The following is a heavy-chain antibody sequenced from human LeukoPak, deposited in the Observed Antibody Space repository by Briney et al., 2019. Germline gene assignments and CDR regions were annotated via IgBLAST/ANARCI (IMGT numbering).Heavy chain of an antibody. D-gene: IGHD3-10*01. CDR2: ISNSGDST. CDR3: AKPYYPFDS. J-gene: IGHJ4*02. V-gene: IGHV3-23*01. CDR1: GFTFSSYA. Sequence: GGSLRLSCAASGFTFSSYAMSWVRQAPGKGLEWVSAISNSGDSTYYADSVKGRFTVSRDNSKNTLYLQMNSLRAEDTATYYCAKPYYPFDSWGQGTLVTVSS.